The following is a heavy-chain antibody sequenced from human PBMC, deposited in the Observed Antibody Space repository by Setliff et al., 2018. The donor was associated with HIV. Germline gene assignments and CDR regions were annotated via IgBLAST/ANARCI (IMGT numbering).Heavy chain of an antibody. CDR3: ASRIAAAEAYYYYYYMDV. D-gene: IGHD6-13*01. V-gene: IGHV4-61*09. CDR2: IYSTGNT. CDR1: GGSISSGTYY. J-gene: IGHJ6*03. Sequence: SETLSLTCTVSGGSISSGTYYWSWIRQPAGKGLEVIGHIYSTGNTNYNSSLKSRVTMSIETSKNQFSLKLSSVAAADTAVYYCASRIAAAEAYYYYYYMDVWGKGTTVTVSS.